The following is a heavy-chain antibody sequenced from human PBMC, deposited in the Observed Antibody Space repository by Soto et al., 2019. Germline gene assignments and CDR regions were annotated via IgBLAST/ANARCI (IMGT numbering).Heavy chain of an antibody. D-gene: IGHD3-22*01. CDR3: ARLGGFYQSLDS. V-gene: IGHV4-39*01. Sequence: SETLSLTCTVSGGSISSSSSYYWGWIRQPPGKGLEWIGSIYNSGETYYIPSLKSRVTISVDTSKNQFSLKLSSVTAADTAVYYCARLGGFYQSLDSWGQGTLVTVSS. J-gene: IGHJ5*01. CDR2: IYNSGET. CDR1: GGSISSSSSYY.